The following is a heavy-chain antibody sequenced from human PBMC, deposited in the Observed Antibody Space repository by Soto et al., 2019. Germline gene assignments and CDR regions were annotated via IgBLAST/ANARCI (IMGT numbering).Heavy chain of an antibody. V-gene: IGHV3-23*01. D-gene: IGHD2-2*03. CDR2: ISGRGGST. J-gene: IGHJ4*02. CDR3: AKGGRDWINYFDY. Sequence: EVQLLESGGGLVQPGGSLRLSCAASGFTFSSYAMSWVRQAPGKGLEWVSAISGRGGSTYYADSVKGRFSISRDNSKNTLYLQMNSLRAEDTAVYYCAKGGRDWINYFDYWGQGTLVTVSS. CDR1: GFTFSSYA.